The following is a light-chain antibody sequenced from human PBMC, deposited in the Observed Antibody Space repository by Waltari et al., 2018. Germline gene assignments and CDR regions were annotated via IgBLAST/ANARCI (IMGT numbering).Light chain of an antibody. Sequence: QSALTQPASVSGSPGQSIAISCTGTSSDIGGHIHVSWSQQHPGKAPKIIIYNVHNRPSGVSDRFSGSKSGNTASLTISGLQAEDEADYYCGSYRSGSTLVFGGGTRLTVL. CDR3: GSYRSGSTLV. CDR1: SSDIGGHIH. CDR2: NVH. V-gene: IGLV2-14*03. J-gene: IGLJ2*01.